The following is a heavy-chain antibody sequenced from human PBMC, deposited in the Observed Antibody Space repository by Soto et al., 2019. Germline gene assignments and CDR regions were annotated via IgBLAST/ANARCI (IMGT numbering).Heavy chain of an antibody. Sequence: QVQLMQSGAEVKKPGASVKVSCKASGDTFSDYYIHWVRQAPGQGLEWMGTVNPSGGHTTYSQHFLGRVTMTRDTSTSTLSMELNSLTSEDTAVYYCARGGHVVVVTAALDYGGQGTLVTVSS. J-gene: IGHJ4*02. CDR3: ARGGHVVVVTAALDY. V-gene: IGHV1-46*01. CDR2: VNPSGGHT. D-gene: IGHD2-21*02. CDR1: GDTFSDYY.